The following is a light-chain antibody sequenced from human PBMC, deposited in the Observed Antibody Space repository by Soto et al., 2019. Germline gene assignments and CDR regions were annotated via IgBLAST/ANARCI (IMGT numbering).Light chain of an antibody. CDR2: GAS. Sequence: EIVMTQSPATLSVSPGERPTLSCRASQSVSSNLAWYQQKPGQAPRLLIYGASTRATGIPARFSGSGSGTEFTLTISSLQSEDFAVYYCQQYHNWPIFGPGTKVDIK. J-gene: IGKJ3*01. CDR1: QSVSSN. V-gene: IGKV3-15*01. CDR3: QQYHNWPI.